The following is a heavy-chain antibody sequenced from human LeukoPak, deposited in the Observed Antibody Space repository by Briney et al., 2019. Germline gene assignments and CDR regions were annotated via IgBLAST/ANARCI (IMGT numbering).Heavy chain of an antibody. CDR1: GFTFSNYA. D-gene: IGHD3-10*01. CDR3: ARGQTYYYGSGSYYLVD. Sequence: GGSLRLSCAASGFTFSNYAMNWVRQAPGKGLEWVSAISGRSISVYYADSVKGRFIISRDNSKNTLYLQMNTLRAEDTAVYYCARGQTYYYGSGSYYLVDWGQGTLVTVSS. V-gene: IGHV3-23*01. CDR2: ISGRSISV. J-gene: IGHJ4*02.